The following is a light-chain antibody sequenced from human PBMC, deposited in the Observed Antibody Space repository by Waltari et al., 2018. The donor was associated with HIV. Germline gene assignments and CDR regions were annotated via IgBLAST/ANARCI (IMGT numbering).Light chain of an antibody. V-gene: IGKV2-28*01. J-gene: IGKJ3*01. CDR1: QSLLHSNGDNY. CDR3: MQARQSTFT. Sequence: DVVMTQSPISLSVSPGESASISSRSSQSLLHSNGDNYLDWYFQTPGQSPQLLIYLGSIRAPGVPDRFSSAGSGTDFTLRISRVEPEDVGVYYCMQARQSTFTFGPGTKIEI. CDR2: LGS.